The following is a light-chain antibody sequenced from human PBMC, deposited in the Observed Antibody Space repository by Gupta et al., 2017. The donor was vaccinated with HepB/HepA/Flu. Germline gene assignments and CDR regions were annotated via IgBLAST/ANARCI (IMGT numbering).Light chain of an antibody. Sequence: ELVLTPSPATLSLSPGERATLSCRASQSISSYLAWYQQKPGQPPRLLIYDASKRATGIPARFSGSGSGTDFTLTISSLEPEDYAVYDCHQRSNGPPLICGGGTKVEIK. J-gene: IGKJ4*01. CDR2: DAS. V-gene: IGKV3-11*01. CDR3: HQRSNGPPLI. CDR1: QSISSY.